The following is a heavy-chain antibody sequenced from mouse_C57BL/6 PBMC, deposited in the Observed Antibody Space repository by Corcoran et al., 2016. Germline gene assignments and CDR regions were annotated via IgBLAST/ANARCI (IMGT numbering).Heavy chain of an antibody. CDR1: GYTFTTYG. CDR3: ARVALYAMDY. V-gene: IGHV9-3*01. D-gene: IGHD1-1*01. J-gene: IGHJ4*01. Sequence: QIQLVQSGPELKKPGETVKISCKASGYTFTTYGMSWVKQAPGKGLKWMGWINTYSGVPTYDDDFKGRFAFSLETSASTAYLQINNLKNEDTATYFCARVALYAMDYWGQGTSVTVSS. CDR2: INTYSGVP.